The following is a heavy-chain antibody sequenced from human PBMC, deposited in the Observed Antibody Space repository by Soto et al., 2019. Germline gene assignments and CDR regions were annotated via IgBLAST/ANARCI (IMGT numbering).Heavy chain of an antibody. CDR2: IRPRSDGGTT. CDR1: GFTFNNAW. Sequence: GGSLRLSCAASGFTFNNAWMNWVRQAPGKGLEWVGRIRPRSDGGTTDYAAPVKGRFAISRDDSKNKVYLQMDSLKSEDTALYYCTTYTLSPSWGQGTLVTVSS. V-gene: IGHV3-15*07. J-gene: IGHJ4*02. D-gene: IGHD2-2*02. CDR3: TTYTLSPS.